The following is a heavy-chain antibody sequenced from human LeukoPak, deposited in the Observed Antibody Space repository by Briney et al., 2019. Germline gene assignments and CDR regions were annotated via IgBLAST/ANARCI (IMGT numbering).Heavy chain of an antibody. J-gene: IGHJ4*02. V-gene: IGHV4-34*01. D-gene: IGHD3-10*01. CDR3: ARERLWFGERSIVY. CDR2: INHSGST. CDR1: GGSFSGYY. Sequence: SETLSLTCAVYGGSFSGYYWSWIRQPPGKGLEWIGEINHSGSTNYNPSLKSRVTISVDTSKNQFSLKLSSVTAADTAVYYCARERLWFGERSIVYWGQGTLVTVSS.